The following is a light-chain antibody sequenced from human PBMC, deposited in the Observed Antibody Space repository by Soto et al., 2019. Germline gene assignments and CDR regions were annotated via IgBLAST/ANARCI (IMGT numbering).Light chain of an antibody. J-gene: IGLJ1*01. CDR2: EVS. Sequence: QSALTQPASVSGSPGQSITISCTGTSSDVGGYNYVSWYQQHPGKAPKLMIYEVSNRPSGVSNRFSGSKSGNMASLTISGLQAEHEADYYCSSYTSSSTYVFGTGTKVTVL. V-gene: IGLV2-14*01. CDR1: SSDVGGYNY. CDR3: SSYTSSSTYV.